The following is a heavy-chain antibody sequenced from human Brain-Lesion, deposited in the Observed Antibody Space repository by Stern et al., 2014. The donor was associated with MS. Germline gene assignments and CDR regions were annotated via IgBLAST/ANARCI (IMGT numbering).Heavy chain of an antibody. Sequence: VHLVESGPGLVKPSETLSLTCTVAGGSVSSTSYAWAWIRQPPGKGLEWIGAIYYSGNTYYSPSLKSRLTISLDTSKNQLYLPLRSVTAADTAVYYCAGEEDIRYCSGGSCTGNRFDPWGQGTLVTVSS. D-gene: IGHD2-15*01. J-gene: IGHJ5*02. CDR2: IYYSGNT. V-gene: IGHV4-39*01. CDR1: GGSVSSTSYA. CDR3: AGEEDIRYCSGGSCTGNRFDP.